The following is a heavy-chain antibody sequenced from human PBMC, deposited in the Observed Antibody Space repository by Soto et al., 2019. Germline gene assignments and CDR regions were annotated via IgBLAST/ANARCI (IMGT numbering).Heavy chain of an antibody. J-gene: IGHJ6*03. CDR2: IYPGDSDT. D-gene: IGHD3-10*01. V-gene: IGHV5-51*01. CDR3: ARQVSGITNYPSYSTDV. CDR1: GYSFTSYW. Sequence: GESLKISCKGSGYSFTSYWIGWVRQMPGKGLEWMGIIYPGDSDTRYSPSFQGQVTISADKSISTAYLQWSSLKASDTAMYYCARQVSGITNYPSYSTDVWGKGPTVTLSS.